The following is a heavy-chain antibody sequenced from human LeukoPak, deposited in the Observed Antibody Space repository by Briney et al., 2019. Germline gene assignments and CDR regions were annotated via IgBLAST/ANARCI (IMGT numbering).Heavy chain of an antibody. D-gene: IGHD6-13*01. J-gene: IGHJ4*02. V-gene: IGHV4-59*01. CDR3: ARKGIAAAGLPFDY. CDR2: IYYSGST. CDR1: GGSISSYY. Sequence: SETLSLTCTVSGGSISSYYCSWIRQPPGKGLEWIGYIYYSGSTNYNPSLKSRVTISVDTSKNQFSLKLSSVTAADTAVYYCARKGIAAAGLPFDYWGQGTLVTVSS.